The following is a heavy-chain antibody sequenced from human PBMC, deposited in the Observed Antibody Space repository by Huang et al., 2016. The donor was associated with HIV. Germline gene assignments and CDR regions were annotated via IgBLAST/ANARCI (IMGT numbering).Heavy chain of an antibody. CDR2: IISLVRAP. V-gene: IGHV1-69*01. CDR1: GGSFSDQI. CDR3: AMSLRYQYDSRSYWGRYFDY. D-gene: IGHD3-16*01. J-gene: IGHJ4*02. Sequence: QVQLEQSGPAVRKPGSSVKVSCQASGGSFSDQIIRWVRQGPGQRFGWMVCIISLVRAPAYAQEFKGRVTMTADESTATIYMELNSLTSEDTAVYYCAMSLRYQYDSRSYWGRYFDYWGQGTLVTVSS.